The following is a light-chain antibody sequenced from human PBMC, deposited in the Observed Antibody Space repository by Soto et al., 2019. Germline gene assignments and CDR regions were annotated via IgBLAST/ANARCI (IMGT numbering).Light chain of an antibody. CDR2: YAS. J-gene: IGKJ5*01. CDR1: QSVSSN. V-gene: IGKV3-15*01. CDR3: QQYNNWPPIT. Sequence: EIMMTQSPATLSVSPGERATLSCRASQSVSSNVAWYQQKPGQAPRLLIYYASTRATGIPARFSGSGSGTEFTLTISSLQSEDFSLYYCQQYNNWPPITFGQGTRLEMK.